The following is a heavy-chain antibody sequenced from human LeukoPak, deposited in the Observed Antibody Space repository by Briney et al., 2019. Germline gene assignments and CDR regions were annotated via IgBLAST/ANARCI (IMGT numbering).Heavy chain of an antibody. V-gene: IGHV1-2*02. CDR3: ARAAVAAGGPNWFDP. Sequence: ASVTVSCKASGYTFTGFFLHWVRQAPRQGFQYMGWINPDNGDTNYAQKFQARVTMTRDTSISTVYMELSRLTSDDTAVYYCARAAVAAGGPNWFDPWGQGTLVTVSS. D-gene: IGHD6-13*01. CDR2: INPDNGDT. J-gene: IGHJ5*02. CDR1: GYTFTGFF.